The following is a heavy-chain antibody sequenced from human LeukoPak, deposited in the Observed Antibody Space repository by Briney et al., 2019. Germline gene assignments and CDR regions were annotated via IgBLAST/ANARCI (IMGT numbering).Heavy chain of an antibody. CDR1: GFAFGSYA. CDR3: AKGTAQWELYDY. Sequence: PGGSLRLSCAASGFAFGSYAMSWVRQAPGKGLEWVSAIIEGGDVTFYTGSVKGRFTISRDNSKNTLYLQMNSLRAEDTALYYCAKGTAQWELYDYWGQGTLVTVSS. D-gene: IGHD4-23*01. J-gene: IGHJ4*02. CDR2: IIEGGDVT. V-gene: IGHV3-23*01.